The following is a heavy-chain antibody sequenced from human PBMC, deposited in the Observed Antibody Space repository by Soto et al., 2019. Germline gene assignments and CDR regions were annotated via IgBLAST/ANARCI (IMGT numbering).Heavy chain of an antibody. J-gene: IGHJ6*02. CDR2: INHSGST. D-gene: IGHD2-2*01. V-gene: IGHV4-34*01. CDR3: ARIVVVPAGASYYYYGMDV. CDR1: GGSFSGYY. Sequence: TSETLSLTCAVYGGSFSGYYWSWIRQPPGKGLEWIGEINHSGSTNYNPSLKSRVTISVDTSKNQFSLKLSSVTAADTAVYYCARIVVVPAGASYYYYGMDVWGQGTTVTVSS.